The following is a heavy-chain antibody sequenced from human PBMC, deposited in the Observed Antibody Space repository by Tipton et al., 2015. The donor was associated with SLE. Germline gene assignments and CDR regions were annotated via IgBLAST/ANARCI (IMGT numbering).Heavy chain of an antibody. D-gene: IGHD6-19*01. CDR2: IFHRGYT. Sequence: GLVKPSETLSLNCNVSGGSINSHYWSWIRQSPGKGLEFIGYIFHRGYTNYHPSLKSRVTISVDTSKNQISLKLNSVTAADTAVYYCARDPGAVAGYFDYWGQGTLVTVSS. CDR1: GGSINSHY. V-gene: IGHV4-59*11. CDR3: ARDPGAVAGYFDY. J-gene: IGHJ4*02.